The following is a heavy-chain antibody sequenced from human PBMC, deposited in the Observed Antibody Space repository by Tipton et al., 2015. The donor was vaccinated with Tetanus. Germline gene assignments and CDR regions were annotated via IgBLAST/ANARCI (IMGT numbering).Heavy chain of an antibody. Sequence: AGLVKPSETLSLTCAVYYDSFYGYYWSWIRQPPGKGLEWIGEISHSENTNYNPSLQSRVTISMNTANNRIYLNLTSVTAADTAVYYCARWRDGFNRALGSWGQGIMVTVSS. D-gene: IGHD5-24*01. CDR2: ISHSENT. J-gene: IGHJ4*02. CDR3: ARWRDGFNRALGS. CDR1: YDSFYGYY. V-gene: IGHV4-34*01.